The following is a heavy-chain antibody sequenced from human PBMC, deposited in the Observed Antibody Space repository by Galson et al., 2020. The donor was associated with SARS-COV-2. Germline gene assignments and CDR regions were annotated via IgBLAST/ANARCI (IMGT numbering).Heavy chain of an antibody. CDR2: ISARGDRT. J-gene: IGHJ4*03. Sequence: GESLKISCAASGFTFSSYAMSWVRQAPGKGLEWVSGISARGDRTYYADSVKGRFIISRDNSKNSLFLQMYTLRADDTATYYCGKDPNGDYVGASDYWGQGTVVTVSS. CDR3: GKDPNGDYVGASDY. D-gene: IGHD4-17*01. V-gene: IGHV3-23*01. CDR1: GFTFSSYA.